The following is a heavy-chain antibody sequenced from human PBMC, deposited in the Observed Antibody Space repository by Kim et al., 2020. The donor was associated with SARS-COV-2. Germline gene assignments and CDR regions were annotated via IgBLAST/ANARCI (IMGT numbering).Heavy chain of an antibody. CDR1: GGSFSGYY. Sequence: SETLSLTCAVYGGSFSGYYWSWIRQPPGKGLEWIGEINHSGSTNYNPSLKSRVTISVDTSKNQFSLKLSSVTAADTAVYYCARSGGNPFDYWGQGTLVTVSS. D-gene: IGHD2-15*01. J-gene: IGHJ4*02. CDR3: ARSGGNPFDY. V-gene: IGHV4-34*01. CDR2: INHSGST.